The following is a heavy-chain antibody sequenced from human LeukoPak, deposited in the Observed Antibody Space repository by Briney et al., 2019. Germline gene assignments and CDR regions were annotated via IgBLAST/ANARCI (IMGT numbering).Heavy chain of an antibody. V-gene: IGHV4-4*07. D-gene: IGHD3-22*01. Sequence: SETLSLTCTVSGGSISSYYWSWIRQPAGKGLEWIGRIYTSGSTNYNPSLKSRVTMSVDTSKNQFSLKLSSVTAADTAVYYCARVGAYYYDSSGPIDYWGQGTLVTVSS. CDR3: ARVGAYYYDSSGPIDY. CDR1: GGSISSYY. CDR2: IYTSGST. J-gene: IGHJ4*02.